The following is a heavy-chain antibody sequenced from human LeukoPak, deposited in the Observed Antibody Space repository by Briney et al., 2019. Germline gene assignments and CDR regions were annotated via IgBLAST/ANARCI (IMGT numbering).Heavy chain of an antibody. D-gene: IGHD6-13*01. CDR1: GGSILSGNW. V-gene: IGHV4-4*02. Sequence: SETLSLTCTVSGGSILSGNWWNWVRQPPGKGLEWIGGIYHSGSTNYNPSLKSRVTISVDKSKSQFSLRLISVTAADTAAYYCARMGIAAGSNWLDPWGQGILVTVSS. CDR2: IYHSGST. CDR3: ARMGIAAGSNWLDP. J-gene: IGHJ5*02.